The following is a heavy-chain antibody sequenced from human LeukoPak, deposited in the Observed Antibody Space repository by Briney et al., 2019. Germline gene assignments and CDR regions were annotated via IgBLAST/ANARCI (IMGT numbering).Heavy chain of an antibody. V-gene: IGHV3-23*01. CDR2: IFPSGGEI. CDR3: ATYRQVLLPFES. CDR1: GFTFSSYS. Sequence: GGSLRLSCAASGFTFSSYSMIWVRQPPGKGLEWVSSIFPSGGEIHYADSVRGRFTISRDSSKSTLSLQMNSLRAEDTAIYYCATYRQVLLPFESWGQGTLVTVSS. D-gene: IGHD2-8*02. J-gene: IGHJ4*02.